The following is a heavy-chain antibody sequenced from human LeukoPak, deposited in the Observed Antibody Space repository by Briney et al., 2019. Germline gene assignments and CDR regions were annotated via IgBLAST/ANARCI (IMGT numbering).Heavy chain of an antibody. CDR3: AKRGYCSGGSCYELGY. CDR1: GFSFSSYA. D-gene: IGHD2-15*01. J-gene: IGHJ4*02. Sequence: GGSLRLSCAASGFSFSSYAMSWVRQAPGKGLEWVSGISGSGGNTYYADSVKGRFTISRDNSKNTLYLQMNSLRAEDTAVYYCAKRGYCSGGSCYELGYWGQGTLVTVSS. CDR2: ISGSGGNT. V-gene: IGHV3-23*01.